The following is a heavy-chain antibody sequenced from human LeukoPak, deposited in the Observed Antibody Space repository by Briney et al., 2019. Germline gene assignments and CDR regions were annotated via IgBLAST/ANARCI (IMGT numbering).Heavy chain of an antibody. CDR2: IYHSGST. Sequence: SETLSLTCAVYGGSFSGYYWSWIRQPPGKGLEWIGEIYHSGSTNYNPSLKSRVTISVDKSKSQFSLKLSSVTAADTAVYYCARTITAAGRRYFDYWGQGTLVTVSS. J-gene: IGHJ4*02. CDR3: ARTITAAGRRYFDY. V-gene: IGHV4-34*01. D-gene: IGHD6-13*01. CDR1: GGSFSGYY.